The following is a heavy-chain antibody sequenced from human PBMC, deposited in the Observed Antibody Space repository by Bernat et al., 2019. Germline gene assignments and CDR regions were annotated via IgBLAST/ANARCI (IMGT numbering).Heavy chain of an antibody. Sequence: QVQLQESGPGLVKPSETLSLTCTVSGGSISSYYWSWIRQPPGKGLEWIGYIYYSGSTNYNPSLKSRVTISVDTSKNQFSLKLSSVTAADTAVYYCARIVSSWLLTPSWFDPWGQGTLVTVSS. CDR2: IYYSGST. CDR1: GGSISSYY. D-gene: IGHD3-22*01. CDR3: ARIVSSWLLTPSWFDP. V-gene: IGHV4-59*01. J-gene: IGHJ5*02.